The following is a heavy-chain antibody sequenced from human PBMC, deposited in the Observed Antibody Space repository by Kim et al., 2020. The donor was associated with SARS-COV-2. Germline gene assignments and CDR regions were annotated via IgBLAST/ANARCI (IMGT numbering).Heavy chain of an antibody. Sequence: GESLKISCKGSGFNFANFWIGWVRQMPGKGLEWMGIVYPGDSDTTYSRSFQGQVTISAAESSNTAYLQWRTLKASDTAIYYCVRPTSEKTTSGTYNWFDRWGMGTAVTVSS. V-gene: IGHV5-51*01. D-gene: IGHD3-3*01. CDR1: GFNFANFW. J-gene: IGHJ5*02. CDR3: VRPTSEKTTSGTYNWFDR. CDR2: VYPGDSDT.